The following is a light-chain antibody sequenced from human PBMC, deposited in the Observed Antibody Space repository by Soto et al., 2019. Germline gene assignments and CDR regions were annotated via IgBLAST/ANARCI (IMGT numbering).Light chain of an antibody. Sequence: VMTQSPATLSVSPGESATVSCRASQRVSSKLAWYQQKPGQAPRLLIYGASTRATGVPARFSGSGSGTEFTLTISSLQSEDFAVYYCQQYNNWPPWTFGQGTRVEIK. V-gene: IGKV3-15*01. CDR2: GAS. J-gene: IGKJ1*01. CDR1: QRVSSK. CDR3: QQYNNWPPWT.